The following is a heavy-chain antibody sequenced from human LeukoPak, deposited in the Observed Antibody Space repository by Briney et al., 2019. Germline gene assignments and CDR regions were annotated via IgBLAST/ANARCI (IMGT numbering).Heavy chain of an antibody. J-gene: IGHJ4*02. CDR2: AYYSGNT. Sequence: PSETLSLTCTVFGGSISSSTHYWGWIRQPPGKGLEWIGTAYYSGNTYYNPSLKSRVTISVDTSKNQFSPKLRSVSAADTGVYYCARLGGATVDFWGQGTLVTVSS. V-gene: IGHV4-39*01. CDR3: ARLGGATVDF. D-gene: IGHD1-26*01. CDR1: GGSISSSTHY.